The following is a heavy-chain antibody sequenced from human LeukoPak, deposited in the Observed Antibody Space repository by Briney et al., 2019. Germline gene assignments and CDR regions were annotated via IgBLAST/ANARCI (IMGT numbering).Heavy chain of an antibody. CDR2: IWYDGSNK. CDR3: ARGGEYCSSTSCYEFDY. CDR1: GFTFDDYG. V-gene: IGHV3-33*08. D-gene: IGHD2-2*01. Sequence: GGSLRLSCAASGFTFDDYGMPWVRQAPGKGLEWVAVIWYDGSNKYYADSVKGRFTISRDNSKSTLYLQMNSLRAEDTAVYDCARGGEYCSSTSCYEFDYWGQGTLVTVSS. J-gene: IGHJ4*02.